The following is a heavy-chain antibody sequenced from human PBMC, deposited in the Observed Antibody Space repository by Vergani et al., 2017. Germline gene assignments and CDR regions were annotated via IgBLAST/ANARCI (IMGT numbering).Heavy chain of an antibody. CDR1: GGSISSYY. CDR2: IYYSGST. V-gene: IGHV4-59*08. J-gene: IGHJ3*02. D-gene: IGHD3-9*01. CDR3: ARLHVLRYFDGAFDI. Sequence: QVQLQESGPGLVKPSETLSLTCTVSGGSISSYYWSWIRQPPGKGLEWIGYIYYSGSTNYNPSLKSRVTISVDTSKNQFSLKLSSVTAADTAVYYWARLHVLRYFDGAFDIWGQGTMVTVSS.